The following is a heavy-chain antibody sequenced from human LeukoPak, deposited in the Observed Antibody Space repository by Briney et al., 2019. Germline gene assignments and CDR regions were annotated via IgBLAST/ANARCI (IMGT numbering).Heavy chain of an antibody. D-gene: IGHD4-17*01. V-gene: IGHV3-33*01. CDR2: IWYDGSNK. J-gene: IGHJ4*02. CDR3: ARASGDYGEYFDY. CDR1: GFTFRSFA. Sequence: PGGSLRLSCAASGFTFRSFAMHWVRQAPGKGPEWVAAIWYDGSNKYYADSVKGRFTISRDNSKNTLFLQMNSLRAEDTAVYYCARASGDYGEYFDYWGQGTPVTVSS.